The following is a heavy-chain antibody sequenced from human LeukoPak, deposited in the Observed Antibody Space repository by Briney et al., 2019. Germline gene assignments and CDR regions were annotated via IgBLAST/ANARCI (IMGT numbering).Heavy chain of an antibody. CDR2: INYSGST. J-gene: IGHJ4*02. CDR3: ARGSGIYGSGSYSAD. Sequence: SETLSLTCTVSGGSIRRYFWNWLRQTPGKGLEWIGHINYSGSTNYNPSLKSRVTISLDTSKNQFSLNLSSVTAADTAVYHCARGSGIYGSGSYSADWGQGTLVTVSS. V-gene: IGHV4-59*01. CDR1: GGSIRRYF. D-gene: IGHD3-10*01.